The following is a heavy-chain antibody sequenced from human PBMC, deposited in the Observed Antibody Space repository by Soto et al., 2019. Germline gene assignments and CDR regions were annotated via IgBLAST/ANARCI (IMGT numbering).Heavy chain of an antibody. CDR2: IIPIFGTA. Sequence: EASVKVSCKASGGTFSSYAISWVRQAPGQGLEWMGGIIPIFGTANYAQKFQGRVTITADESTSTAYMELSSLRSEDTAVYYCARGSERPLAGGGYWGQGTLVTVSS. CDR3: ARGSERPLAGGGY. CDR1: GGTFSSYA. V-gene: IGHV1-69*13. D-gene: IGHD3-16*01. J-gene: IGHJ4*02.